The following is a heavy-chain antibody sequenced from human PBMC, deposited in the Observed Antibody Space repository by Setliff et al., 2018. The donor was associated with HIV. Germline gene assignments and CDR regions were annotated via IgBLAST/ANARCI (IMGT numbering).Heavy chain of an antibody. D-gene: IGHD6-13*01. CDR3: ARHRHTAAGTLYAFDY. J-gene: IGHJ4*02. Sequence: PGESLKISCRGSGYSFTSNWIGWVRQMPGKGLEWMGIIHPVDSDTRYSPSFQVQVTISADKSISTAYLQWSTLKASDTAIYYCARHRHTAAGTLYAFDYWGQGTLVTVSS. V-gene: IGHV5-51*01. CDR2: IHPVDSDT. CDR1: GYSFTSNW.